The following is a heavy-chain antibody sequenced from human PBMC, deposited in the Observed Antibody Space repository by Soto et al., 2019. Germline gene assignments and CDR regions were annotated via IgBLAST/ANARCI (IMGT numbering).Heavy chain of an antibody. Sequence: QVQLVQSGTEVKKPGSSVRVSCKASGGTFSTHIISWVRQAPGQGLEWMGRIIPILDIANYPHKFQGRVTITADKSTSTAYMELSSPRSDDTAVYYCARGYSDYEDGIRDALDIWGQGTMVTVSS. D-gene: IGHD5-12*01. CDR2: IIPILDIA. CDR1: GGTFSTHI. V-gene: IGHV1-69*02. J-gene: IGHJ3*02. CDR3: ARGYSDYEDGIRDALDI.